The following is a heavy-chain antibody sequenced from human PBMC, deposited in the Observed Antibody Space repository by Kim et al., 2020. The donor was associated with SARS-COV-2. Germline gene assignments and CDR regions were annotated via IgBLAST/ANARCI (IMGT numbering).Heavy chain of an antibody. D-gene: IGHD6-19*01. CDR1: GGPISRSSLY. CDR3: ARPVSLFAFDI. V-gene: IGHV4-39*07. CDR2: IYNSVST. J-gene: IGHJ3*02. Sequence: SETLSLTCTASGGPISRSSLYCGWIRQPTGMELVWFGSIYNSVSTYYYPSPKRRTIITLATSKNKFSPQLSSVTDADKPLSHCARPVSLFAFDIWGQGT.